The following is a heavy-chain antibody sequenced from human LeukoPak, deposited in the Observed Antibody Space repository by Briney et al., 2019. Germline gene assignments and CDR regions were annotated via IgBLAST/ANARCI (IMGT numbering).Heavy chain of an antibody. CDR2: MHTTGSS. CDR3: ARDGGSGWYDY. V-gene: IGHV4-4*07. D-gene: IGHD6-19*01. Sequence: SETLSLTCTVSGGSIKNYYWSCIRQAAGKGLEWTGRMHTTGSSNYNPSLKSRVTMSVDTSKNQFSLKLSSVTAADTAVYYCARDGGSGWYDYWGQGILVTVSS. CDR1: GGSIKNYY. J-gene: IGHJ4*02.